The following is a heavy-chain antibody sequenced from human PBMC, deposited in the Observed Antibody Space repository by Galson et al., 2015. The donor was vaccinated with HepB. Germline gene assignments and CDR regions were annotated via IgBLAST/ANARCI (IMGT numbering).Heavy chain of an antibody. D-gene: IGHD2-21*01. CDR1: GFTFRGYR. Sequence: SLRLACAASGFTFRGYRMNWVRQAPGKALEWISYISRSSKVIHYTESVKGRFSISRDNAKNSLYLQMDSLRDGDTAVYYCVRDGGDSYNWFDLWGQGTLVTVSS. CDR3: VRDGGDSYNWFDL. V-gene: IGHV3-48*02. J-gene: IGHJ5*02. CDR2: ISRSSKVI.